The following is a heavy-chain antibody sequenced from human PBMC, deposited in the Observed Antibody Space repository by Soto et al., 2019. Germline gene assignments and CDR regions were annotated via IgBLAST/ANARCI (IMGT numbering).Heavy chain of an antibody. V-gene: IGHV4-30-4*01. CDR2: ISNSGST. J-gene: IGHJ4*02. CDR3: ATESGSTYGYFDH. CDR1: GSSVPSDEAY. Sequence: TLSLTCTISGSSVPSDEAYWTWVRQSPGKGLEWIGYISNSGSTGYNPSLKTRLSMSVDRSKNQFTLRLTSVTAADTAVYFCATESGSTYGYFDHWGQGTQVTVS. D-gene: IGHD5-18*01.